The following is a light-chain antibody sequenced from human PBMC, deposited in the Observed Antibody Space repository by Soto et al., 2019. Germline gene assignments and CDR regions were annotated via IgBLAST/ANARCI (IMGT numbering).Light chain of an antibody. Sequence: AIHMTQSPSSFSASTGDTITITCRASQSISTNLAWYQQKPGKAPKVLIFAASTLQSGVPSRFSGSGSGTDITLTISFLQAEDFASYYCQQYYSYPLTFGGGTTVEIK. CDR3: QQYYSYPLT. V-gene: IGKV1-8*01. J-gene: IGKJ4*01. CDR1: QSISTN. CDR2: AAS.